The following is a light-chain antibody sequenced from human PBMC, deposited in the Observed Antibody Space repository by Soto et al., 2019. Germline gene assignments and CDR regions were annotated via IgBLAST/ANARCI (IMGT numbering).Light chain of an antibody. CDR1: SSDVGGYNY. J-gene: IGLJ1*01. Sequence: LTQPASVSGSPGQSITISCTGTSSDVGGYNYVSWYQQHPGKAPKLIIYEVSYRPSGVSNRFSGSKSGNTASLTISGLQAEDEADYYCSSYTSSSTDVFGTGTKVTVL. CDR2: EVS. CDR3: SSYTSSSTDV. V-gene: IGLV2-14*01.